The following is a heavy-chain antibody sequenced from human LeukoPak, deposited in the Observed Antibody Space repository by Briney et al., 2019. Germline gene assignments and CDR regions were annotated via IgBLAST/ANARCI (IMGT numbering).Heavy chain of an antibody. CDR2: ISSSGNTI. D-gene: IGHD3-22*01. V-gene: IGHV3-48*03. Sequence: PGGSLRLFCRASGFIFRNYEMKWVRKAPGKGLEWVSHISSSGNTIFYAASVKGRFSISRENAKHSLYLQMSSLRVEDTAVYYCARNDSRGYRTDYWGQGTPVTVSS. J-gene: IGHJ4*02. CDR3: ARNDSRGYRTDY. CDR1: GFIFRNYE.